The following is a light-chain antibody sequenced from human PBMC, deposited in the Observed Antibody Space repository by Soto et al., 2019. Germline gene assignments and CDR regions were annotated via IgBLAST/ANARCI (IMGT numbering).Light chain of an antibody. CDR3: SSYAGSNNV. CDR2: EVS. Sequence: QSVLTQPPSASGSPGQSVTISCTGTSSDVGGYNYVSWYQQHPGKAPKLMIYEVSKWPSGVPDRFSGSKSGNTASLTVSGLQAEDEADYYCSSYAGSNNVFGTGTKVTVL. J-gene: IGLJ1*01. V-gene: IGLV2-8*01. CDR1: SSDVGGYNY.